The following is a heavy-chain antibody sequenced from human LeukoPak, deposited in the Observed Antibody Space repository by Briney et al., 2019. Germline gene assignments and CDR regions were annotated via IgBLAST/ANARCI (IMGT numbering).Heavy chain of an antibody. CDR2: INDYGDTT. CDR1: GFMFSSSA. J-gene: IGHJ4*02. V-gene: IGHV3-64D*09. D-gene: IGHD6-19*01. Sequence: SGGSLRLSCSASGFMFSSSAMHWVRQAPGMGLEYVSGINDYGDTTHYGDSVRGRVTISRDDSKNTVYLQMSSVRAEDTALYYCVKDLSGWYSFESWGQGTLVTVAS. CDR3: VKDLSGWYSFES.